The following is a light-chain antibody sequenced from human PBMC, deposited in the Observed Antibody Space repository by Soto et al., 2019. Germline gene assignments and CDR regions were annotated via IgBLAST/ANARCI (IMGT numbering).Light chain of an antibody. CDR3: QQSSTTPYT. CDR2: AAS. V-gene: IGKV1-39*01. CDR1: QSISSY. J-gene: IGKJ2*01. Sequence: DIQMPQSPSSLSAAVGDRVTITCRASQSISSYLNWYQQKPGQAPKLLVFAASSLQSGVPSRFSGSGSGTEFTLTISSLQREDFAPYYCQQSSTTPYTFGRGTKLAIK.